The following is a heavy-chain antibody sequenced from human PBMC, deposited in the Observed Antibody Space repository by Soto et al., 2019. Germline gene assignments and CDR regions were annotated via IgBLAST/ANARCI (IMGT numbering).Heavy chain of an antibody. D-gene: IGHD6-13*01. CDR1: GYTFTSYG. CDR3: GRGEGIAAAGATPWGMDV. CDR2: SSDYNGNT. V-gene: IGHV1-18*01. J-gene: IGHJ6*02. Sequence: QVQLVQSGAEVKKPGASVKVSCKASGYTFTSYGISWVRQAPGQGLEWMGWSSDYNGNTNYGQKLQGRVTMTTNTSTSTAYMELRGLRSDETASYYCGRGEGIAAAGATPWGMDVWGQGTTVTVSS.